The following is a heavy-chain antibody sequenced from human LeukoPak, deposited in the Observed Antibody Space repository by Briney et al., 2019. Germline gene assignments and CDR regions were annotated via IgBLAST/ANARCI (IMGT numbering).Heavy chain of an antibody. V-gene: IGHV3-21*01. Sequence: GGSLRLSCAASGFTFSSYSMNWVRQAPGKGLEWVSSISSSSYIYYADSVKGRFTISRDNAKNSLYLQMNSLRAEDTAVYYCARDLVAVADTYYYYYMDVWGKGTTVTVSS. CDR3: ARDLVAVADTYYYYYMDV. CDR2: ISSSSYI. D-gene: IGHD6-19*01. CDR1: GFTFSSYS. J-gene: IGHJ6*03.